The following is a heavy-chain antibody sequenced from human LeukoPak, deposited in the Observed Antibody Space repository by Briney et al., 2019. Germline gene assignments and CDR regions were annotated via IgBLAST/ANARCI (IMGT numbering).Heavy chain of an antibody. J-gene: IGHJ4*02. CDR3: ARESAVAGLFDY. CDR1: GFTFSSYA. D-gene: IGHD6-19*01. Sequence: GGSLRLSCAASGFTFSSYAMHWVRQAPGKGLEWVAVISYDGSNKYYADSVKGRFTISRDNSKNTLYLQMNSLRAEDTAVYYCARESAVAGLFDYWGLGTLVTVSS. CDR2: ISYDGSNK. V-gene: IGHV3-30-3*01.